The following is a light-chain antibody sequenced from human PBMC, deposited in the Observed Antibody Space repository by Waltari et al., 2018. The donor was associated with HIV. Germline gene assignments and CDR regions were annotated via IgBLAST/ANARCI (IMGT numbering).Light chain of an antibody. CDR2: NND. V-gene: IGLV1-44*01. Sequence: QSLLPPPPSPSGTPGQRVTISCSGSYPHLGSNTVHWHQHLPGSAPRALIYNNDQRPSGVPDRFSGSKSGTSASLAISGLQSEDQGEYYCASWDDKLDGWVFGGGTRLTVL. J-gene: IGLJ3*02. CDR3: ASWDDKLDGWV. CDR1: YPHLGSNT.